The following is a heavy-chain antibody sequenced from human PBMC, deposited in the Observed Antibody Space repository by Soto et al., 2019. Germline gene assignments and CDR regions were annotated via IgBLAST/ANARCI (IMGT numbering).Heavy chain of an antibody. CDR3: ARGKRWLQFFDY. CDR2: IYPADSDT. D-gene: IGHD5-12*01. J-gene: IGHJ4*02. CDR1: GYRFTNNW. V-gene: IGHV5-51*01. Sequence: PGASLKISCKGSGYRFTNNWIGWVRQMPGKGLEWMGIIYPADSDTRYSPSFQGQVTISADKSISTAYLQWSSLKASDTAVYYCARGKRWLQFFDYWGQGTLVTVSS.